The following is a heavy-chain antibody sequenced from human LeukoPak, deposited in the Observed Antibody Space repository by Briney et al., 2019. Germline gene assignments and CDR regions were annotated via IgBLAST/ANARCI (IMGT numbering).Heavy chain of an antibody. Sequence: GGSLRLSCAASGFIFSNYGMHWVRQAPGKGLEWVALTWYDESNKYYADSVKGRFTISRDNSENTLYLQMNSLRAEDTAVYYCARDLWCGADCYGTFDIWGQGTMVSVSS. CDR3: ARDLWCGADCYGTFDI. CDR2: TWYDESNK. CDR1: GFIFSNYG. D-gene: IGHD2-21*02. V-gene: IGHV3-33*01. J-gene: IGHJ3*02.